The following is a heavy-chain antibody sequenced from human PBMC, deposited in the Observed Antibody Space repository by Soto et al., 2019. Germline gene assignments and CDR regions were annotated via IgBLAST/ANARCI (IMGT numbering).Heavy chain of an antibody. Sequence: SETLSLTCTVSGGSISSYYWSWIRQPPGKGLEWIGYIYYSGITDYNPSLKSRVTISVDTSKNQFSLKLSSVTAADTAVYYRAREIAANPGGYNWFDLWGQATRVTVAS. CDR2: IYYSGIT. V-gene: IGHV4-59*01. CDR1: GGSISSYY. D-gene: IGHD6-13*01. J-gene: IGHJ5*02. CDR3: AREIAANPGGYNWFDL.